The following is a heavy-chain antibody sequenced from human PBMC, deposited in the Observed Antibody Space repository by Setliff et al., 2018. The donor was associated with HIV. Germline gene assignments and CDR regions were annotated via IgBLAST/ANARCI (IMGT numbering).Heavy chain of an antibody. V-gene: IGHV1-46*01. Sequence: GASVKVSCKASGDTFTSYYMHWVRRAPGQGLEWMGMISPSGASTKYAQRLQGRVTLARDTSSSTVYVELSSQRSDDTAVYYCAREAEQGERSSSWYFDYWGQGTLVTVSS. CDR1: GDTFTSYY. CDR3: AREAEQGERSSSWYFDY. CDR2: ISPSGAST. D-gene: IGHD6-6*01. J-gene: IGHJ4*02.